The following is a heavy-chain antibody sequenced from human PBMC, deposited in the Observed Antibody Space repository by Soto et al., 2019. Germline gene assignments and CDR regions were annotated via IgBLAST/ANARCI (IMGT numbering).Heavy chain of an antibody. D-gene: IGHD5-12*01. CDR1: GFTFSNAW. CDR2: IKSKTDGGTT. J-gene: IGHJ4*02. Sequence: PGGALRLSCAASGFTFSNAWMSWVRQAPGKGLEWVGRIKSKTDGGTTDYAAPVKGRFTISRDDSKNTLYLQMNSLKTEDTAVYYCTTDHSGYDRDYWGQGTLVTVSS. V-gene: IGHV3-15*01. CDR3: TTDHSGYDRDY.